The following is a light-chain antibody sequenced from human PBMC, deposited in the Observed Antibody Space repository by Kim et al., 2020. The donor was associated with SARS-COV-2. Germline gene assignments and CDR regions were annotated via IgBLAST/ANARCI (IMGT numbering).Light chain of an antibody. CDR3: QQYKNWPPYT. Sequence: EIVMTQSPATLSVSPGERATLSCRASESVSSNLAWYQQKPGQAPRLLIYGASTRATSIPARFSDSGSGTEFTLTISSLQSEDFAVYYCQQYKNWPPYTFGQGTKLEI. J-gene: IGKJ2*01. CDR1: ESVSSN. V-gene: IGKV3-15*01. CDR2: GAS.